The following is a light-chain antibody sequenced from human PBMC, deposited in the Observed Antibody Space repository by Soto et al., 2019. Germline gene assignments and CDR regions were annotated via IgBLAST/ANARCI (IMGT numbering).Light chain of an antibody. V-gene: IGKV1-5*01. CDR2: DAS. Sequence: DIQMTHSPSTLSASVEDRVTITCRASQSISSWLAWYQQKPGKAPKLLIYDASSLQSGVPSRFSGSGSGTDFTLTISSLQPEDCATYYSQESYSTLITFGEGTRLEI. J-gene: IGKJ5*01. CDR3: QESYSTLIT. CDR1: QSISSW.